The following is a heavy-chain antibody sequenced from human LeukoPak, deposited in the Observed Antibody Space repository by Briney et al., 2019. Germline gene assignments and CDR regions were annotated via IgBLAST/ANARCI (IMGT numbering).Heavy chain of an antibody. Sequence: GGSLRLSCAVSGFTFSSHAMSWVRQAPGKGLEWVSSITISGDNTLYADSVKGRFTISRDNSKNTLYLQMNSLRVEDTAVYYCAKMTPVTSFQLLVLDSWGPGTLVTISS. CDR1: GFTFSSHA. V-gene: IGHV3-23*01. J-gene: IGHJ4*02. D-gene: IGHD4-11*01. CDR3: AKMTPVTSFQLLVLDS. CDR2: ITISGDNT.